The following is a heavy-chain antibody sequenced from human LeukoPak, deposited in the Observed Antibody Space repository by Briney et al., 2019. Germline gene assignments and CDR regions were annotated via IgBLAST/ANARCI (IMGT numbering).Heavy chain of an antibody. CDR1: GFTFDDYA. V-gene: IGHV3-9*01. D-gene: IGHD3-10*01. CDR2: ISWNSGSI. CDR3: AEDIWFGELIGAFDI. Sequence: TGGSLRLSCAASGFTFDDYAMHWVRQAPGKGLEWVSGISWNSGSIGYADSVKGRFTISRDNAKNSLYLQMNSLRAEDTALYYCAEDIWFGELIGAFDIWGQGTMVTVSS. J-gene: IGHJ3*02.